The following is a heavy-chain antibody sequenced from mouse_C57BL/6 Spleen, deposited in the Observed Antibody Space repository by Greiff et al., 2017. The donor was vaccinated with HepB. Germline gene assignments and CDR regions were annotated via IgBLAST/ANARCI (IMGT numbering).Heavy chain of an antibody. Sequence: QVQLQQPGAELVRPGSSVKLSCKASGYTFTSYWMHWVKPRPIQGLEWIGNIDPSDSETHYNHKFKDKAILTVDKSSSTAYMQLSSLTSEDSAVYYCARGIYYGNYGYYAMYDWGQGTSVTVSS. CDR1: GYTFTSYW. CDR2: IDPSDSET. D-gene: IGHD2-1*01. J-gene: IGHJ4*01. V-gene: IGHV1-52*01. CDR3: ARGIYYGNYGYYAMYD.